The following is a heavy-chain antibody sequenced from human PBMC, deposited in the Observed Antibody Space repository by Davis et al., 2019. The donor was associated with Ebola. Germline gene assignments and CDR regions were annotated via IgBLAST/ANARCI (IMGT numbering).Heavy chain of an antibody. V-gene: IGHV5-51*01. D-gene: IGHD3-3*01. CDR1: GYSFTSYW. Sequence: KVSCKGSGYSFTSYWIGWVRQMPGKGLEWMGIIYPGDSDTRYSPSFQGQVTISADKSISTAYLQWSSLKASDTAMYYCARQTFGDFWSGYSPFDYWGQGTLVTVSS. CDR3: ARQTFGDFWSGYSPFDY. J-gene: IGHJ4*02. CDR2: IYPGDSDT.